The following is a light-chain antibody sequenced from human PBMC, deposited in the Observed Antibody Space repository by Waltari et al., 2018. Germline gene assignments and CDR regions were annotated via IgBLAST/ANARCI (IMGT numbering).Light chain of an antibody. CDR2: VNSDGSH. Sequence: QPVLTQSPSASASLGASVKLPCTLSSGPSTSAIAGHPKQPEKGPRYLMKVNSDGSHTKGDGIPDRFSGSSSGAERYLTISSLQSEDEADYYCQTWGPATWVFGGGTKLTVL. J-gene: IGLJ3*02. CDR3: QTWGPATWV. CDR1: SGPSTSA. V-gene: IGLV4-69*01.